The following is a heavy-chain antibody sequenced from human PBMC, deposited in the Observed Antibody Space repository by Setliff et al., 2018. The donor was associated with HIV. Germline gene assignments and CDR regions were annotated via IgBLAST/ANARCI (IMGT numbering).Heavy chain of an antibody. V-gene: IGHV4-39*02. J-gene: IGHJ4*02. CDR2: FHYGGTP. CDR3: ASPSDYYENSGLDY. Sequence: SETLSLTCAVSGDSVSNDNYYWGWIRQPPGKGLEWIGSFHYGGTPNYNPSPRGRVDISVDTSKNHFSLRLTSVTAADTAAYYCASPSDYYENSGLDYWGQGKLVTVSS. D-gene: IGHD3-22*01. CDR1: GDSVSNDNYY.